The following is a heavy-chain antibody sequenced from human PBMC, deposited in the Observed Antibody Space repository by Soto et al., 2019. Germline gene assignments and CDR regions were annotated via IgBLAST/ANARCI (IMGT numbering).Heavy chain of an antibody. Sequence: QVQLVQSGAEMRKPGASLQLSCQTSGYPFTSYHVHWVRQAPGQGLEWLGVINPTKGRTRYSQKFQDRVNMTRDTSTSTVYMELSSLRSEDTAIYFCARGREISFGYNWFDPWGQGTLVTVSS. CDR3: ARGREISFGYNWFDP. CDR1: GYPFTSYH. J-gene: IGHJ5*02. CDR2: INPTKGRT. D-gene: IGHD3-3*01. V-gene: IGHV1-46*01.